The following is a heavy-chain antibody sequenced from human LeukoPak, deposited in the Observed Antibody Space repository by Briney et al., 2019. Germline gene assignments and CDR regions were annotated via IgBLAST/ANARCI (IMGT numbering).Heavy chain of an antibody. CDR1: GFTFDDYA. V-gene: IGHV3-9*01. Sequence: PGRSLRLSCAASGFTFDDYAMHWVRQAPGKGLGWVSGISWNSGSIGYADSVKGRFTISRDNAKNSLCLQMNSLRAEDTALYYCAKAVSSSWYRDYFDYWGQGTLVTVSS. CDR3: AKAVSSSWYRDYFDY. J-gene: IGHJ4*02. D-gene: IGHD6-13*01. CDR2: ISWNSGSI.